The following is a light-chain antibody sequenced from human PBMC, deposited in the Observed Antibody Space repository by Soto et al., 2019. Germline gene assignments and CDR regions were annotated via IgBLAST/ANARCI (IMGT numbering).Light chain of an antibody. Sequence: QSVLAQPPSVSGAPGQRVTISCTGSSSNIGAGYDVHWYQQLPGTAPKLLIYANTNRPSGVPDRFSGSKSGTSASLAITGLRAEDEADYYCCSYAGSSTYVFGTGTKVTVL. CDR2: ANT. V-gene: IGLV1-40*01. CDR3: CSYAGSSTYV. CDR1: SSNIGAGYD. J-gene: IGLJ1*01.